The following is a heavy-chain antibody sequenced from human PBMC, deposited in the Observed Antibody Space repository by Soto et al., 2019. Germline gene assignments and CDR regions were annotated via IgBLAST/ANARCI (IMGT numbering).Heavy chain of an antibody. V-gene: IGHV3-30*18. CDR1: GFTFTTYG. J-gene: IGHJ6*02. CDR2: ISSDGSKN. D-gene: IGHD6-13*01. Sequence: QVQLVESGGGVVQPGRSLRLSCAASGFTFTTYGIHWVRQAPGKGLEWVAVISSDGSKNYVADSVRGRFTISRDNSKNTVDLQINNVRAEDTAVYYCAKERMGYYYGLDVWGQGTTVVVSS. CDR3: AKERMGYYYGLDV.